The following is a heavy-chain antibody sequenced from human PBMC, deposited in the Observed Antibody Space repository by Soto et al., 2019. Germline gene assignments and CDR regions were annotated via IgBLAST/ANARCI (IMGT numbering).Heavy chain of an antibody. Sequence: QVQLVQSGAEVKKPGSSVKVSCRASGATFSSYTVNWVRQAPGRGLEWLGRIIPVLGTTDYAQKFKGRVTITADKSTNIGYMELSSLRSEDRAVYYCARRRYCGYDCYHKHYYGMDVWVQGTTVTVAS. V-gene: IGHV1-69*08. CDR2: IIPVLGTT. CDR3: ARRRYCGYDCYHKHYYGMDV. D-gene: IGHD2-21*02. CDR1: GATFSSYT. J-gene: IGHJ6*02.